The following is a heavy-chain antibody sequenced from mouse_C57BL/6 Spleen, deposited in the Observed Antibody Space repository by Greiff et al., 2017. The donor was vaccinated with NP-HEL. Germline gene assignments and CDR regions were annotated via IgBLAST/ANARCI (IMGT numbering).Heavy chain of an antibody. Sequence: VKVVESGAELARPGASVKLSCKASGYTFTSYGISWVKQRPGQGLEWIGEIYPRSGNTYYNEKFKGKATLTADKSSSTAYMELRSLTSEDSAVYFCARSTAQSSWFAYWGQGTLVTVSA. V-gene: IGHV1-81*01. CDR2: IYPRSGNT. CDR3: ARSTAQSSWFAY. CDR1: GYTFTSYG. D-gene: IGHD3-2*02. J-gene: IGHJ3*01.